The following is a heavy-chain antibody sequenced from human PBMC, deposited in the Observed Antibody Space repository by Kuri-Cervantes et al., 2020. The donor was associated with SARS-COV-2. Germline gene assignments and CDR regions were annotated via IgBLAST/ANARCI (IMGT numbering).Heavy chain of an antibody. Sequence: SVKVSCKASGGTFSSYAISWVRQAPGQGLEWMGRIIPIFGTANYAQKFQGRVTITADESTSTAYMELSSLRSEDTAVYYCARVHDSSGYKSLDIWGQGAMVTVSS. CDR3: ARVHDSSGYKSLDI. CDR1: GGTFSSYA. D-gene: IGHD3-22*01. CDR2: IIPIFGTA. J-gene: IGHJ3*02. V-gene: IGHV1-69*13.